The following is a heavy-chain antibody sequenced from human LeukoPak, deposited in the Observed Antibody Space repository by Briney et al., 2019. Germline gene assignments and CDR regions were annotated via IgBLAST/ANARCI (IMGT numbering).Heavy chain of an antibody. CDR2: IYTSGST. J-gene: IGHJ6*02. D-gene: IGHD1-26*01. V-gene: IGHV4-4*07. Sequence: PSETLSLTCTVSGGSISSYYWGWIRQPAGKGLEWIGRIYTSGSTNYNPSLKSRVTMSVDTSKNQFSLKLSSVTAADTAVYYCARASGGVGARISYYYYYGVDVWGQGTTVTVSS. CDR3: ARASGGVGARISYYYYYGVDV. CDR1: GGSISSYY.